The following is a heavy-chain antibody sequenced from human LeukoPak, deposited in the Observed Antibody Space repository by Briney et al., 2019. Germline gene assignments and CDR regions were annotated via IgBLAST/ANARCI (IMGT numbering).Heavy chain of an antibody. J-gene: IGHJ4*02. CDR1: GYTFTSYG. CDR3: AREPHDYGDIAEDY. CDR2: ISAYNGNT. V-gene: IGHV1-18*01. D-gene: IGHD4-17*01. Sequence: GASVNVSCTASGYTFTSYGISWVRQAPGQGLEWMGGISAYNGNTNYAQKLQGRVTMTTDTSTSTAYMELRSLRSDDTAVYYCAREPHDYGDIAEDYWGQGTLVTVSS.